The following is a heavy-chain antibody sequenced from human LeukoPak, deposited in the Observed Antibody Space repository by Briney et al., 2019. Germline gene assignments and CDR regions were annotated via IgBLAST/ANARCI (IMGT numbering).Heavy chain of an antibody. CDR2: IYSGGST. CDR1: GFTVNRNY. Sequence: GGSLRLSCAASGFTVNRNYMSWVPQAPGKGLEWVSVIYSGGSTYYADSVKGRFTISRDNSKNTLYLQMNSLRAEDTAVYYCAKSSGYYSEYLQHWGQGTLVTVSS. D-gene: IGHD3-22*01. J-gene: IGHJ1*01. CDR3: AKSSGYYSEYLQH. V-gene: IGHV3-53*01.